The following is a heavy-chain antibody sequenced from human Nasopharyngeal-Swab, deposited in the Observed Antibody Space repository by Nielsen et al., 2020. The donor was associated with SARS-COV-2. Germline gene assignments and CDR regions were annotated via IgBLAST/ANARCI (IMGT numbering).Heavy chain of an antibody. CDR1: GGSISSYY. CDR2: IYYSGNT. Sequence: SETLSLTCTVSGGSISSYYWSWIRQPPGKGLEWIGYIYYSGNTNYNPSLKSRVTISVDTSKNQFSLKLSSVTAADTAVYYCARSGSYYYGMDVWGQGTTVTVSS. CDR3: ARSGSYYYGMDV. V-gene: IGHV4-59*01. J-gene: IGHJ6*02.